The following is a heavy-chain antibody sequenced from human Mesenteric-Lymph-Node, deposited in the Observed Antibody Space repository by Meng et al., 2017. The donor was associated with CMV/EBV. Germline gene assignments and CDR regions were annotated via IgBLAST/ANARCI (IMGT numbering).Heavy chain of an antibody. CDR1: GFTVNNNY. D-gene: IGHD3-22*01. J-gene: IGHJ4*02. CDR2: IYSAGTT. V-gene: IGHV3-66*02. CDR3: ASSLSRFASSGYFGY. Sequence: GESLKISCAASGFTVNNNYMTWVRQAPGRGLECVGIIYSAGTTYYADSVKGRFTISRDNSKSMLYLQMTSLRPEDTAVYYCASSLSRFASSGYFGYWGQGALVTVSS.